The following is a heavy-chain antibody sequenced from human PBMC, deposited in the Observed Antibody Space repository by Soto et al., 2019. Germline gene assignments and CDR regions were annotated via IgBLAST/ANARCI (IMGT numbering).Heavy chain of an antibody. D-gene: IGHD3-22*01. CDR3: ARRGDSSGYMDF. Sequence: PGESLKISCKGSGYSFTKYWIAWVRQMPGKGLEWMGIIYPGDSDTRYSPSFQGQVSISADKSISTAYLQWSSLKASGTAMYYCARRGDSSGYMDFWGQGTLVTVSS. CDR1: GYSFTKYW. J-gene: IGHJ4*02. CDR2: IYPGDSDT. V-gene: IGHV5-51*01.